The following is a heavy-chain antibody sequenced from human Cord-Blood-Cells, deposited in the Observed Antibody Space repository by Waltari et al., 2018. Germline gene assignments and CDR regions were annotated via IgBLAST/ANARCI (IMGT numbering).Heavy chain of an antibody. D-gene: IGHD7-27*01. CDR3: ARIIRLGTFDY. CDR2: IYYSGST. J-gene: IGHJ4*02. Sequence: QVQLQESGPGLVKPSETLSLTVTVPVASVSSGRYYWSWIRQPPGKGLEWIGYIYYSGSTNYNPSLKSRVTISVDTSKNQFSLKLSSVTAADTAVYYCARIIRLGTFDYWGQGTLVTVSS. CDR1: VASVSSGRYY. V-gene: IGHV4-61*01.